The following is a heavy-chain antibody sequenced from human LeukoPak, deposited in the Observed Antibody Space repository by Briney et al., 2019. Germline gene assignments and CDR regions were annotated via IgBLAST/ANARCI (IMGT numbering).Heavy chain of an antibody. Sequence: SGTLSLTCAVYGGSFSGYYWSWIRQPPGKGLEWIGEINHSGSTNYNPSLKSRVTISVDTSKNQFSLKLSSVTAADTAVYYCARGVRITIFGVVSRPDYWGQGTLVTVSS. CDR1: GGSFSGYY. CDR2: INHSGST. CDR3: ARGVRITIFGVVSRPDY. D-gene: IGHD3-3*01. J-gene: IGHJ4*02. V-gene: IGHV4-34*01.